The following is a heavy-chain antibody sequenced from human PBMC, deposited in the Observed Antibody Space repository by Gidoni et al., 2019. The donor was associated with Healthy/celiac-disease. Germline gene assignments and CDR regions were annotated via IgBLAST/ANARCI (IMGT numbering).Heavy chain of an antibody. Sequence: QVQLQESGPGLVKPSQTLSLTCTVSGVSISSGGYYWTWIRQHPGKGLEWIGYIYYSGSTYYNPSLKSRVTISVDTSKNQISLKLSSVTAADTAVYYCASVYGVAAFDIWGQGTMVTVSS. D-gene: IGHD2-8*01. V-gene: IGHV4-31*03. CDR2: IYYSGST. CDR1: GVSISSGGYY. CDR3: ASVYGVAAFDI. J-gene: IGHJ3*02.